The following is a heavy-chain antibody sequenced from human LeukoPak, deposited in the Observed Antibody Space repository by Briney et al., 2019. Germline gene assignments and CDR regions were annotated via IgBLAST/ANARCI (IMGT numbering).Heavy chain of an antibody. Sequence: GRSLRLSCAASGFTLSTYGMHWVRQAPGKGLEWVAVISNDGSNKYYADSVKGRFTISRDQSKKTLYLQMNSLRAEDTAVYYCAKERRGYSGYERSYYYYYGMDVWGKGTTVTVSS. CDR1: GFTLSTYG. J-gene: IGHJ6*04. D-gene: IGHD5-12*01. CDR2: ISNDGSNK. V-gene: IGHV3-30*18. CDR3: AKERRGYSGYERSYYYYYGMDV.